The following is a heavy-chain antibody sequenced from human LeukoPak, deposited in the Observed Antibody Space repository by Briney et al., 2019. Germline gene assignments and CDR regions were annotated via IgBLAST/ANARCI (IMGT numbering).Heavy chain of an antibody. V-gene: IGHV3-48*03. CDR2: ISSSGSTI. Sequence: GGSLRLSCAASGFPFSDYEMNWVRQAPGKGLEWVSYISSSGSTIYYADSVKGRFTISRDNAKNSLYLQMNSLRAEDTAVYYCAELGITMIGGVWGKGTTVTISS. J-gene: IGHJ6*04. CDR1: GFPFSDYE. D-gene: IGHD3-10*02. CDR3: AELGITMIGGV.